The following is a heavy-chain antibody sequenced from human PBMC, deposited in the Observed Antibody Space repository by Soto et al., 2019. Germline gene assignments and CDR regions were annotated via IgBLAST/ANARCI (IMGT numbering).Heavy chain of an antibody. Sequence: RLSCAASGFTFTRYSMNWVRQAPGKGLEWVSSISSTTNYIYYGDSMKGRFTISRDSAKNSLYLEMNSLRAEDTAVYYCARESEDLTSNFDYWGQGTLVTVSS. V-gene: IGHV3-21*06. CDR2: ISSTTNYI. CDR3: ARESEDLTSNFDY. J-gene: IGHJ4*02. CDR1: GFTFTRYS.